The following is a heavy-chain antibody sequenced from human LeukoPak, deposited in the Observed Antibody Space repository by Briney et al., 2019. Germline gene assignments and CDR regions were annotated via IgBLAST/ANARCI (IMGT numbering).Heavy chain of an antibody. CDR1: GFTFSTYW. Sequence: PGESLRLSCAASGFTFSTYWMSWVRQAPGKGLEWVANIKQDGSDKYYVDSVKGRFTISRDNAKNSLYLQMNSLRAENTAVYYCATGPQWFGELFCDYWRQGTLVSVSS. V-gene: IGHV3-7*01. J-gene: IGHJ4*02. D-gene: IGHD3-10*01. CDR2: IKQDGSDK. CDR3: ATGPQWFGELFCDY.